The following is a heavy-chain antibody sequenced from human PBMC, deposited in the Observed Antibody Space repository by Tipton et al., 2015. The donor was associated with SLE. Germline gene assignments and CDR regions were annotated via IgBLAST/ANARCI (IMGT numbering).Heavy chain of an antibody. CDR2: FYHRGTT. D-gene: IGHD2/OR15-2a*01. V-gene: IGHV4-59*08. CDR1: GGSIRNYY. Sequence: TLSLTCTVSGGSIRNYYWSWMRQPPGKGLEWIGNFYHRGTTYYNPSLKSRVTISADTSKNHLSLKLTSVTAADTAVYFCARSSSVRTLLWPTFAYWGQGTLVTVSS. J-gene: IGHJ4*02. CDR3: ARSSSVRTLLWPTFAY.